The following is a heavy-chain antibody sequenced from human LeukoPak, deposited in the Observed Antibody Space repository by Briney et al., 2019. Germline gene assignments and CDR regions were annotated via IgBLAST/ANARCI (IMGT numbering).Heavy chain of an antibody. CDR2: ISYDGSNK. Sequence: HPGGSLRLSCAASGFTFSSYAMHWVRQAPGKGLEWVAVISYDGSNKYYVDSVKGRFTISRDNSKNTLYLQMNSLRAEDTAVYYCARAPREQQLNWFDPWGQGTLVTVSS. CDR1: GFTFSSYA. CDR3: ARAPREQQLNWFDP. V-gene: IGHV3-30*04. D-gene: IGHD6-13*01. J-gene: IGHJ5*02.